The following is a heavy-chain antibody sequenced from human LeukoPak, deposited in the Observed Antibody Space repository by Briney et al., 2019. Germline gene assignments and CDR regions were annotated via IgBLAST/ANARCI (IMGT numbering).Heavy chain of an antibody. CDR3: AGIPVAKTFDY. D-gene: IGHD6-19*01. CDR2: IDYTGSA. V-gene: IGHV4-61*01. Sequence: PSETLSLTCTVSGGSVSSNSYYWSWVRQPPGKGLEWIGFIDYTGSANYKTSHKSRVTISLDTSKTQFSVKVMSVTAADTAVYYCAGIPVAKTFDYWGQGTLVTVSS. CDR1: GGSVSSNSYY. J-gene: IGHJ4*02.